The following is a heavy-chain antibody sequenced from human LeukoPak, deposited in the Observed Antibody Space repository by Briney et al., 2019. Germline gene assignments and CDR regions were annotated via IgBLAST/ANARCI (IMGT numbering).Heavy chain of an antibody. D-gene: IGHD3-9*01. CDR3: AREGYDILTGYWGPDPFFDY. J-gene: IGHJ4*02. CDR1: GYTFTSYG. CDR2: ISAYNGNT. Sequence: ASVKVSCKASGYTFTSYGISWVRQAPGQGLEWMGWISAYNGNTNYAQKLQGRVTMTTDTSTSTAYMELRSLRSDDTAVYYCAREGYDILTGYWGPDPFFDYWGQGTLVTVSS. V-gene: IGHV1-18*01.